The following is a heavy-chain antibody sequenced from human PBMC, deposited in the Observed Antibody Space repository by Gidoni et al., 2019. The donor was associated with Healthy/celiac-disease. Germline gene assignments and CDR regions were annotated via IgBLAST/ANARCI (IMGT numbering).Heavy chain of an antibody. CDR1: GVPFSSYS. J-gene: IGHJ4*02. V-gene: IGHV3-48*01. CDR3: ARDPDIVLMVYASFLDG. Sequence: EVQLVGSGGGLVQPVGSLRLYCASSGVPFSSYSMNWVRPAPGKGLEWVSYISSSSSNIYYADSVKGRFTISRDNAKNSLYLQMNSLRAEDTAVYYCARDPDIVLMVYASFLDGRGQGTLVTVSS. CDR2: ISSSSSNI. D-gene: IGHD2-8*01.